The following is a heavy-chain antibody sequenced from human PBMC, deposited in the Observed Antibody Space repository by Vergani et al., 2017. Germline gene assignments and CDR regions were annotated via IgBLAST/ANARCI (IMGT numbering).Heavy chain of an antibody. CDR2: IYSGGST. Sequence: VQLVETGGGLIQPGGSLRLSCAASGFTVSSNYMSWVRQAPGKGLEWVSVIYSGGSTYYADSVKGRFTISRDNSKNTLYLQMNSLRAEDTAVYYCARVGLGIRSNAFDIWGQGTMVTVSS. CDR3: ARVGLGIRSNAFDI. J-gene: IGHJ3*02. V-gene: IGHV3-53*02. CDR1: GFTVSSNY. D-gene: IGHD7-27*01.